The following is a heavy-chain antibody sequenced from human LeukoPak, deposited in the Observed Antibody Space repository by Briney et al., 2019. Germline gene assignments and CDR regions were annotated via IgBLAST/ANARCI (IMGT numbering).Heavy chain of an antibody. CDR3: ARDKSGGYCSSSSCWFDY. CDR1: GFTVSSNY. J-gene: IGHJ4*02. D-gene: IGHD2-2*01. Sequence: HPGGSLRLSCAASGFTVSSNYMSWVRQAPGKGLEWVSIIYSCGSTYYADSVKGRFTISRDNFKNTLYLQMNSLRAEDTAVYYCARDKSGGYCSSSSCWFDYWGQGTLVTVSS. V-gene: IGHV3-66*01. CDR2: IYSCGST.